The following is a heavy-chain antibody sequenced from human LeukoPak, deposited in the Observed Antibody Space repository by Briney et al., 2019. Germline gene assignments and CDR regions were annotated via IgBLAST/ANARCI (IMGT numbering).Heavy chain of an antibody. D-gene: IGHD3-22*01. V-gene: IGHV1-46*01. Sequence: ASVKVSCKASGYTFTSYYMHWVRQAPGQGLEWMGIINPSGGSTSYAQKFQGRVTMTRDTSTSTVYMVLSSLRSEDTAVYYCARDYGYYDSSGYDAFDIWGQGTMVTVSS. CDR3: ARDYGYYDSSGYDAFDI. CDR2: INPSGGST. CDR1: GYTFTSYY. J-gene: IGHJ3*02.